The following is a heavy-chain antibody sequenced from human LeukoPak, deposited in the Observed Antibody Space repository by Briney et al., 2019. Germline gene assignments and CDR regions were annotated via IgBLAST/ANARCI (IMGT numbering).Heavy chain of an antibody. CDR3: ARDLIGVVAATTYYFDY. CDR2: INPNSGGT. D-gene: IGHD2-15*01. CDR1: GYTFTGYY. V-gene: IGHV1-2*02. J-gene: IGHJ4*01. Sequence: EASVKVSCKASGYTFTGYYMHWVRQAPGQGLEWMGWINPNSGGTNYAQKFQGRVTMTRDTSISTAYMELSRLRSDDTAVYYCARDLIGVVAATTYYFDYWGQGTLVTVSS.